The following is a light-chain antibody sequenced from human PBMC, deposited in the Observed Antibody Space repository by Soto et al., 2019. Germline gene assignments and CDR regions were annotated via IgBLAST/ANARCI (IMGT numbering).Light chain of an antibody. CDR1: QSISTY. CDR2: AAS. V-gene: IGKV1-39*01. CDR3: QQGYNTPLT. Sequence: DIQLTQSPSSLSAPVGDRVTITCRASQSISTYLNWYQQKPGKAPKLLLFAASSLQSGVPSRFSGSGSGTDFTLTISSLQPVDLATYFCQQGYNTPLTFGGGTKVEIK. J-gene: IGKJ4*01.